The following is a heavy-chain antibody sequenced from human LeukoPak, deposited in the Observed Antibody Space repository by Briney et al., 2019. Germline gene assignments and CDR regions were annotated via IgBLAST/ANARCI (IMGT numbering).Heavy chain of an antibody. J-gene: IGHJ4*02. V-gene: IGHV1-69*04. CDR1: GGIFSSYA. CDR3: ARDLPPYYFDY. CDR2: IIPILGIA. Sequence: ASVKVSCKASGGIFSSYAISWVRQAPGQGLEWMGRIIPILGIANYAQKFQGRVTITADKSTSTAYMALSSLRSEDTAVYYCARDLPPYYFDYWGQGTLVSVSS.